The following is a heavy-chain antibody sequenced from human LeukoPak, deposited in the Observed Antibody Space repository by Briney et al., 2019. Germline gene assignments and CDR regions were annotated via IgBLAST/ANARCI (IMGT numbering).Heavy chain of an antibody. CDR3: AREDGDSNYDGGDY. D-gene: IGHD4-11*01. V-gene: IGHV7-4-1*02. CDR2: INTNTGNP. CDR1: GYTFTSYA. J-gene: IGHJ4*02. Sequence: GASVKVSCKASGYTFTSYAMNWVRQAPGQGLEWMGWINTNTGNPTYAQGFIGRFVFSLDTSVSTAYLQISSLKAEDTAVYYCAREDGDSNYDGGDYWGQGTLVTVSS.